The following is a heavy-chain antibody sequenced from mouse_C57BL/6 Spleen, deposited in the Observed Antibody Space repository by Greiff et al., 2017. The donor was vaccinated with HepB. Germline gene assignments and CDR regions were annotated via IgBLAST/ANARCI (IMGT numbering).Heavy chain of an antibody. D-gene: IGHD4-1*01. CDR3: AKKGNWDVDYAMDY. CDR1: GYSFTDYN. V-gene: IGHV1-39*01. Sequence: EVQLQQSGPELVKPGASVKISCKASGYSFTDYNMNWVKQSNGKSLEWIGVINPNYGTTSYNQKFKGKATLTVDQSSSTAYMQLNSLTSEDSAVYYSAKKGNWDVDYAMDYWGQGTSVTVSS. J-gene: IGHJ4*01. CDR2: INPNYGTT.